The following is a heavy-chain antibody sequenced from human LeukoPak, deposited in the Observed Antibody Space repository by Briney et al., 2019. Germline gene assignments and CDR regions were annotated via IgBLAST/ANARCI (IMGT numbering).Heavy chain of an antibody. V-gene: IGHV3-33*08. J-gene: IGHJ4*02. D-gene: IGHD4-17*01. CDR2: TWYDGSNK. Sequence: GGSLRLSCTASGFTFSSYGMHWVRQAPGKGLEWVAVTWYDGSNKYYADSVKGRFTISRDNSKNTLYLHMNSLRAEDTAVYYCARGEPLTVTTSDYFDYWGQGTLVTVSS. CDR3: ARGEPLTVTTSDYFDY. CDR1: GFTFSSYG.